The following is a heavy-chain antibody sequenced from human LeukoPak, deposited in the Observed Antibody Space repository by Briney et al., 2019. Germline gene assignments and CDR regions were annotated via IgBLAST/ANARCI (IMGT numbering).Heavy chain of an antibody. J-gene: IGHJ4*02. D-gene: IGHD3-22*01. CDR3: ARDSYYYDSSAYVQLDY. Sequence: ASVKVSCKASGGTFSRSAISWVRQAPGQGLEWMGGIIPIFGTTHYAQKFQDRVTITADESTSTGYMELRSLRSEDTAVYYCARDSYYYDSSAYVQLDYWGQGTLVTVSS. CDR1: GGTFSRSA. CDR2: IIPIFGTT. V-gene: IGHV1-69*13.